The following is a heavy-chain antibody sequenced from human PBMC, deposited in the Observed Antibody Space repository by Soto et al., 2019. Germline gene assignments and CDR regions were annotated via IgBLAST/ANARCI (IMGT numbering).Heavy chain of an antibody. D-gene: IGHD3-10*01. CDR1: GGAFSSYA. CDR2: IIPIFGTA. V-gene: IGHV1-69*13. CDR3: ARGYYGSGSYRYYGMDV. Sequence: SVKVSCKDSGGAFSSYAIRWVHHAPGQGLEWMGGIIPIFGTANYAQKFQGRVTITADESTSTAYMELSSLRSEDTAVYYCARGYYGSGSYRYYGMDVWGQGTTVTVSS. J-gene: IGHJ6*02.